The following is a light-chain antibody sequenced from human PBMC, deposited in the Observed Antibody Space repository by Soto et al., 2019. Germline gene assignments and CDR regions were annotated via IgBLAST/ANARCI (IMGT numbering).Light chain of an antibody. Sequence: DIQMTQSPSTLSASVGDRVTITCRASQSISSWLAWYQQKPGKAPKLLIYDASSLESGVPSRFSGSGSGTEFTLTSSSLQPDDFATYYCQQYGTFGQGTKLEIK. CDR3: QQYGT. CDR2: DAS. CDR1: QSISSW. J-gene: IGKJ2*01. V-gene: IGKV1-5*01.